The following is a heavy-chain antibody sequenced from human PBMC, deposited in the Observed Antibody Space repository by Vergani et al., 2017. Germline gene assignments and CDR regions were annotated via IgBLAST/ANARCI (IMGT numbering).Heavy chain of an antibody. CDR1: GFTFSSYW. Sequence: EVQLVESGGGLVQPGGSLRLSCAASGFTFSSYWMSWVRQAPGKGLEWVANIKQDGSEKYYVDSVKGRFTISRDNAKNSLYLQMNSLRAEDTAVYYCARDHTNSRSWYNWNEYYYYGMDVWGQGP. CDR2: IKQDGSEK. J-gene: IGHJ6*02. V-gene: IGHV3-7*03. CDR3: ARDHTNSRSWYNWNEYYYYGMDV. D-gene: IGHD1-1*01.